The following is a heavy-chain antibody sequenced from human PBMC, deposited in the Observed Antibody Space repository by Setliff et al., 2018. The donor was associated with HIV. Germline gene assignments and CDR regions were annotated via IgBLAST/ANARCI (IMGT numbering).Heavy chain of an antibody. Sequence: ASVKVSCKASGYTFTGYYMHWVRQAPGQGLEWMGWINPNSGGTNYAQKFQGWVTMTRDTSISTAYMELSRLRSDDTAVYYCARAPHVAVAGTSEFDYWGQGTLVTVSS. CDR2: INPNSGGT. CDR3: ARAPHVAVAGTSEFDY. D-gene: IGHD6-19*01. J-gene: IGHJ4*02. V-gene: IGHV1-2*04. CDR1: GYTFTGYY.